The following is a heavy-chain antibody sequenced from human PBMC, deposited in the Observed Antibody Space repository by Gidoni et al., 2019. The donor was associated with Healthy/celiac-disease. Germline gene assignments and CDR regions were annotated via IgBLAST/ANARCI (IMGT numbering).Heavy chain of an antibody. CDR1: GGSFSGYY. V-gene: IGHV4-34*01. Sequence: QVQLQQWGAGLLKPSETLSLTCAVYGGSFSGYYWSWIRQPPGKGLEWIGEINHSGSTNYNPSLKSRVTISVETSKNQFSLKLSSVTAADTAVYYCARARRYCSGGSCSGKWFDPWGQGTLVTVSS. CDR2: INHSGST. D-gene: IGHD2-15*01. J-gene: IGHJ5*02. CDR3: ARARRYCSGGSCSGKWFDP.